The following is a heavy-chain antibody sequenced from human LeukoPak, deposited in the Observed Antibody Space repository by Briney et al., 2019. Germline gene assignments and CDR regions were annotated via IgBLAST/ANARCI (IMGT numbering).Heavy chain of an antibody. D-gene: IGHD2/OR15-2a*01. CDR3: VRHKYPTSPRGYLDS. V-gene: IGHV5-51*01. CDR2: IYPGDSAT. J-gene: IGHJ4*02. CDR1: GHNFAAFR. Sequence: TGESLKISCQGSGHNFAAFRIGWVRQKPGKGLEWMGIIYPGDSATRYSPSFQGQVTISVAKSISTAYLQWNSLKASDTAIYYGVRHKYPTSPRGYLDSWGQGSLVTVSS.